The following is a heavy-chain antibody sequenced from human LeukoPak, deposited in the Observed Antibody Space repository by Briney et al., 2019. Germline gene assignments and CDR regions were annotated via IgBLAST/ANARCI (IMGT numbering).Heavy chain of an antibody. V-gene: IGHV3-30*04. CDR3: ARDAVDTANAV. CDR2: ISYDGSNK. CDR1: GFTFSSYA. D-gene: IGHD5-18*01. J-gene: IGHJ6*02. Sequence: GGSLRLSCAASGFTFSSYAMHWVRQAPGKGLEWVAVISYDGSNKYYADSVKGRITISRDNSKNTLYLQMNSLRAEDTAVYYCARDAVDTANAVWGQGTTVTVSS.